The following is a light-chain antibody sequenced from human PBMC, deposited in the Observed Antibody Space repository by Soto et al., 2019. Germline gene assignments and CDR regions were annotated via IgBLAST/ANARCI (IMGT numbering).Light chain of an antibody. Sequence: EIVLTQSPATLPSFPGDRVTLSCRASQYINTRLACYHHSPGQAPRLLIYQTSIRAAGIPARFSASGSGTDFTLTICDVQPEDFALYYCHQRQSWPRTFGQGTKVDVK. CDR3: HQRQSWPRT. V-gene: IGKV3-11*01. CDR2: QTS. CDR1: QYINTR. J-gene: IGKJ1*01.